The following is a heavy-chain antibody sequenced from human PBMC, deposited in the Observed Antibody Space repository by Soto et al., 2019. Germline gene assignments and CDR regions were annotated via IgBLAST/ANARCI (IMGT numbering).Heavy chain of an antibody. V-gene: IGHV4-34*01. CDR3: ARAYDYSDNRDAFDT. CDR2: VKNGGSP. CDR1: GSSFSGYF. D-gene: IGHD4-17*01. Sequence: SETLSLTCAVHGSSFSGYFWNWIRHSPGKGVQWIGKVKNGGSPIYNPSLKSRLTISLDTSKNQFSLRLSAVTAADTAVYYCARAYDYSDNRDAFDTWGEGTSVTVSS. J-gene: IGHJ3*02.